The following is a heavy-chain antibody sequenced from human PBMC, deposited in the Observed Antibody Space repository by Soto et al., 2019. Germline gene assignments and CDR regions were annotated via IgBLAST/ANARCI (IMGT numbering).Heavy chain of an antibody. J-gene: IGHJ4*02. CDR1: GGSFSGYY. CDR3: ARGRRDGYNYFDY. D-gene: IGHD5-12*01. CDR2: INHSGST. V-gene: IGHV4-34*01. Sequence: SETLSLTCAVYGGSFSGYYWSWIRQPPGKGLEWIGEINHSGSTNYNPSLKSRVTISVDTSKNQFSLKLSSVTAADTAVYYCARGRRDGYNYFDYWGQGTLVTVS.